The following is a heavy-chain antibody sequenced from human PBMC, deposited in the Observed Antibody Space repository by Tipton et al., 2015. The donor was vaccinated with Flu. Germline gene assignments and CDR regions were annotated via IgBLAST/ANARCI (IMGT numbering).Heavy chain of an antibody. J-gene: IGHJ4*02. CDR1: GFTFYGYW. V-gene: IGHV3-15*01. D-gene: IGHD1-26*01. CDR2: IKSKNDGGTR. CDR3: TTGVGRSDFDY. Sequence: SLRLSCVGSGFTFYGYWMSWVRQAPGKGLEWVARIKSKNDGGTRDFAASVKGRFAISRDDSKNTVYLQMDSLKTEDTAVYYCTTGVGRSDFDYWGQGTLVTVSS.